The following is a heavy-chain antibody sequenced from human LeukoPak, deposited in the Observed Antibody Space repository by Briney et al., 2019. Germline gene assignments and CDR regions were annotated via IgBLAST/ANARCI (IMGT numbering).Heavy chain of an antibody. J-gene: IGHJ4*02. CDR1: GYTFTSYD. V-gene: IGHV1-8*01. CDR3: ARGIPLRFLEWLSSQFDY. D-gene: IGHD3-3*01. Sequence: ASVKVSCKASGYTFTSYDINWVRQATGQGLEWMGWMNPNSGNTGYAQKFQGRVTMTRNTSISTAYMELSSLRSEDTAVYYCARGIPLRFLEWLSSQFDYWGQGTLATVSS. CDR2: MNPNSGNT.